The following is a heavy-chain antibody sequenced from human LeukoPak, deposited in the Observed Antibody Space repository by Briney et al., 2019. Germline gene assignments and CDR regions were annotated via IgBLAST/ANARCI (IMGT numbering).Heavy chain of an antibody. D-gene: IGHD3-16*02. CDR2: INHSGST. CDR3: ARRRRADYVWGSYRYRPFDY. Sequence: SETLSLTCAVYGGSFSGYYWSWIRQPPGKGLEWIGEINHSGSTNYNPSLKSRVTISVDTSKNQFSLKLSSVTAADTAVYYCARRRRADYVWGSYRYRPFDYWGQGTLVTVSS. CDR1: GGSFSGYY. V-gene: IGHV4-34*01. J-gene: IGHJ4*02.